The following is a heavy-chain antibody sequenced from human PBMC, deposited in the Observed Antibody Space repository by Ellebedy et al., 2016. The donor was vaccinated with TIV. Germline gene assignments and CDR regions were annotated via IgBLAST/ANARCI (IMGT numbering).Heavy chain of an antibody. CDR1: GVSITSHF. Sequence: SQTLSLTCAVSGVSITSHFWTWIRQPAGGGLEWIGRLHPSGTPNYNPSLKGRVIMSRDTSKDQFSLKLGSVTAADTAVYYCARHGPQWFDAFDLWGQGTLVTVFS. CDR2: LHPSGTP. V-gene: IGHV4-4*07. J-gene: IGHJ3*01. D-gene: IGHD3-22*01. CDR3: ARHGPQWFDAFDL.